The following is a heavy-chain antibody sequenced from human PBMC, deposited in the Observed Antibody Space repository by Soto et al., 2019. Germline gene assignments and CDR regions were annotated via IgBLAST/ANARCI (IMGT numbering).Heavy chain of an antibody. J-gene: IGHJ6*02. CDR1: GFSLSTSGVG. CDR2: IYWDDDK. V-gene: IGHV2-5*02. Sequence: QITLKESGPTLVKPTQTLTLTCTFSGFSLSTSGVGVDWIRQPPGKALESLALIYWDDDKRYSPSLKSRLTITKDTSKNQVVLTMTNMDPVDTATYYCAHSGYYDSYDYYGMDVWGQGTTVTVSS. CDR3: AHSGYYDSYDYYGMDV. D-gene: IGHD3-22*01.